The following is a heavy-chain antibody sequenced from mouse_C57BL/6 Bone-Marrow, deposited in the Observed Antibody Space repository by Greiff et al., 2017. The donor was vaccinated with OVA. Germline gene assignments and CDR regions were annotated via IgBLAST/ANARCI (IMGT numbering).Heavy chain of an antibody. CDR2: IYPSDSET. CDR3: ARRRDYYGSSYGDFDY. CDR1: GYTFTSYW. V-gene: IGHV1-61*01. D-gene: IGHD1-1*01. Sequence: VKLQESGAELVRPGSSVKLSCKASGYTFTSYWMDWVKQRPGQGLEWIGNIYPSDSETHYNQKFKDKATLTVDKSSSTAYMQLSSLTSEDSAVYYCARRRDYYGSSYGDFDYWGQGTTLTVSS. J-gene: IGHJ2*01.